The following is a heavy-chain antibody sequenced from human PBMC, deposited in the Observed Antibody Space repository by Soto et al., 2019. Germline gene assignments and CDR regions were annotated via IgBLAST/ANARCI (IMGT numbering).Heavy chain of an antibody. D-gene: IGHD6-19*01. V-gene: IGHV3-23*01. CDR1: GFAFSNFH. Sequence: EMQVLESGGGLVQPGGSLRLSCAASGFAFSNFHMNWVRQAPGKGLQWVSTIGGDGSDIHYADSVKGRFTVSRDNSKNTLHLQMDGLRDEDTAIYYCAKRYSSAWEAGMDVWGQGTTVTVSS. CDR3: AKRYSSAWEAGMDV. CDR2: IGGDGSDI. J-gene: IGHJ6*02.